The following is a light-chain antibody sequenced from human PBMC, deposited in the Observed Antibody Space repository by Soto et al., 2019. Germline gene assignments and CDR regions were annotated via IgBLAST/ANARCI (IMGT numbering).Light chain of an antibody. CDR3: QSYDSSLSVV. V-gene: IGLV1-40*01. CDR1: SSNIGAGYD. Sequence: QSALTQPPSVSGAPGQRVTISCTGSSSNIGAGYDVHWYQQLPGTAPKLIIYGNSNRPSGVPDRFSGSKSGTSASLAITGLQAEDEADYYCQSYDSSLSVVFGGGTKLTVL. J-gene: IGLJ2*01. CDR2: GNS.